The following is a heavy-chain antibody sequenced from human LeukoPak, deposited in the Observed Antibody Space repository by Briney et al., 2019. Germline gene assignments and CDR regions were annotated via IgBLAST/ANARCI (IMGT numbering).Heavy chain of an antibody. CDR1: GFTFSSYP. V-gene: IGHV3-21*06. J-gene: IGHJ3*02. Sequence: GGSLRLSCAASGFTFSSYPMNWVRQAPGKGLEWVSSISSSSTYAFYADSVKGRFTISRDNAKNPLYLQMNSLRAEDTAVYYCAREAAFDIWGQGTLVTVSS. CDR3: AREAAFDI. CDR2: ISSSSTYA.